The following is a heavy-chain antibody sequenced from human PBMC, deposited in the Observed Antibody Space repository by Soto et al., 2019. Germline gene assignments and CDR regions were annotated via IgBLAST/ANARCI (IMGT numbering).Heavy chain of an antibody. Sequence: EVQLVESGGGLVQPGGSLRLSCAASGFTFSSYWMHWVRQAPGKGLVWVSRINSDGSSTSYADSVKGRFTISRDNAKNTLYLQMNSLRAEDTAVYYCARDMHYYGSGPPIWIGMDVWGKGTTVTVSS. J-gene: IGHJ6*04. CDR3: ARDMHYYGSGPPIWIGMDV. D-gene: IGHD3-10*01. CDR2: INSDGSST. V-gene: IGHV3-74*01. CDR1: GFTFSSYW.